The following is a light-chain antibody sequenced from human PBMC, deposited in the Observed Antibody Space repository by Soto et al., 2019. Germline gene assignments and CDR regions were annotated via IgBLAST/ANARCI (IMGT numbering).Light chain of an antibody. Sequence: EIVLTQSPGTLSLSPGERATLACRASQSVSSSYLAWYHQKPGQAPRLLIYGASSRATGIPDRFSGSGSGTDFTLTISRLEPEAFAVYYCQQYGSSPRVTFGPGTKVDIK. CDR3: QQYGSSPRVT. CDR1: QSVSSSY. V-gene: IGKV3-20*01. J-gene: IGKJ3*01. CDR2: GAS.